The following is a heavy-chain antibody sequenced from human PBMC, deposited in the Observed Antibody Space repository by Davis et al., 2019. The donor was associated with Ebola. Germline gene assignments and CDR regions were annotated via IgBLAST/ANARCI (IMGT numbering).Heavy chain of an antibody. D-gene: IGHD6-6*01. CDR2: ISATGVST. V-gene: IGHV3-23*01. CDR3: ASHLGYSSSHIDY. CDR1: GLTFNSHA. Sequence: GGSLRLSCAASGLTFNSHAMSWVRQAPGKGLEWVSVISATGVSTYSIDSVKGRFIISRDNSKNTLYLQMNSLRAEDTAVYYCASHLGYSSSHIDYWGQGALVTVSS. J-gene: IGHJ4*02.